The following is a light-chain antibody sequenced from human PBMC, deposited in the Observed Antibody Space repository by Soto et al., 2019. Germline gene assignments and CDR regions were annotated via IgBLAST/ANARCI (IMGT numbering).Light chain of an antibody. CDR2: KAS. CDR3: QQYNSYSQT. CDR1: QTISNW. J-gene: IGKJ1*01. V-gene: IGKV1-5*03. Sequence: IQMTQSPSTLSASVGDRVTITCRASQTISNWLAWYQKKPGKAPKLLIYKASTLESGVPSRFSGSGSGTEFTLTISSLQPEDFATYYCQQYNSYSQTFGKGTKVEIK.